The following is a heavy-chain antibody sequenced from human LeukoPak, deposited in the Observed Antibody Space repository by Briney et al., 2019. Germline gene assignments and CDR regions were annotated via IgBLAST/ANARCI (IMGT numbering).Heavy chain of an antibody. CDR2: IYYSGST. D-gene: IGHD6-6*01. V-gene: IGHV4-59*01. CDR1: GGSISSYY. Sequence: PSETLSLTCTVSGGSISSYYWSWIRQPPGKGLERIGYIYYSGSTNYNPSLKSRVTISVDTSKNQFSLKLSSVTAADTAVYCARDAWYSSSSSGDTGYYYYGMDVWGQGTTVTVSS. J-gene: IGHJ6*02. CDR3: ARDAWYSSSSSGDTGYYYYGMDV.